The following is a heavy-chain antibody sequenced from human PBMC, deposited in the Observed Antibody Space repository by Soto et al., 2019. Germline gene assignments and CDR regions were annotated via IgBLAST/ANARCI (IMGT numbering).Heavy chain of an antibody. CDR1: GYTFTKYG. V-gene: IGHV1-18*04. CDR2: IGVYNGKT. CDR3: SRARYSTSPSCYNHYYYGLDI. J-gene: IGHJ6*02. Sequence: QEQLVQSGGEVKKPGASVRVSCKASGYTFTKYGITWVRQAPGQGLEWMGWIGVYNGKTNYARKLQGRVIMTADTSASTAYMELRSLRSDDTAVYYCSRARYSTSPSCYNHYYYGLDIWGQGTTVSVSS. D-gene: IGHD2-2*02.